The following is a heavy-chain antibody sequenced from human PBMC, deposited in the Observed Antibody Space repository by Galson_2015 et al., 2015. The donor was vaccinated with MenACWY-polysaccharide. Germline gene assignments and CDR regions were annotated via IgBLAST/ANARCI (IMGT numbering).Heavy chain of an antibody. Sequence: SLRLSCAASGFTVGNNYMSWVRQAPGKGLEWVSLMYSGGSTNYADSVKGRFTISRDSSKNTLYLQMNSLRPEDTAVYYCARYTVKDYWGQGTVVTVSS. CDR1: GFTVGNNY. D-gene: IGHD4-11*01. V-gene: IGHV3-66*02. CDR2: MYSGGST. CDR3: ARYTVKDY. J-gene: IGHJ4*02.